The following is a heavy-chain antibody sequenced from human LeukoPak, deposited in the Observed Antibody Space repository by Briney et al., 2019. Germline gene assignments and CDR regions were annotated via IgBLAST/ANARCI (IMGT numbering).Heavy chain of an antibody. D-gene: IGHD1-26*01. J-gene: IGHJ4*02. CDR3: PRGDAGYYFDF. CDR1: GSSFASYW. Sequence: GAPLQISFKGSGSSFASYWIGWVRPIPGKGLEWMGVIYPGDSDTRYSPSLQGQVTISADKSISTAYLQWSRLKASDTAMYYCPRGDAGYYFDFWGQGSLVGVCS. CDR2: IYPGDSDT. V-gene: IGHV5-51*01.